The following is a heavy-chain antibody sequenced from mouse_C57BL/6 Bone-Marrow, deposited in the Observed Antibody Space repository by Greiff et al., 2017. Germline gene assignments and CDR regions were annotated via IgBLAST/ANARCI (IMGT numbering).Heavy chain of an antibody. CDR1: GYTFTSYW. J-gene: IGHJ3*01. Sequence: VKLQQPGAELVRPGSSVKLSCKASGYTFTSYWMDWVKQRPGQGLEWIGNIYPSDSETHYNQKFKDKATLTVDKSSSTAYMQLSSMTSEDSAVDYCERGGDYSNLFAYWGQGTLVTVSA. D-gene: IGHD2-5*01. CDR2: IYPSDSET. CDR3: ERGGDYSNLFAY. V-gene: IGHV1-61*01.